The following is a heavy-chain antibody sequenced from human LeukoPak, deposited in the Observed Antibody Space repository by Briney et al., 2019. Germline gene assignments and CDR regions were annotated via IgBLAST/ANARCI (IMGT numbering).Heavy chain of an antibody. J-gene: IGHJ5*02. CDR3: ARDRGFGDLSDWFDP. CDR1: GFTFSSYW. CDR2: INGDGSTT. Sequence: GGSLRLSCAASGFTFSSYWMHWVRQAPGKGLLWVSRINGDGSTTNYADSVEGRFTISRDNAKNTLYLQINSLRAEDMAVYYCARDRGFGDLSDWFDPWGQGTLVTVSS. V-gene: IGHV3-74*01. D-gene: IGHD3-10*01.